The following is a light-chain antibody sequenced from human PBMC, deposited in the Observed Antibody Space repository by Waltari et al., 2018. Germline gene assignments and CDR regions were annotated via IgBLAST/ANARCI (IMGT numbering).Light chain of an antibody. CDR2: EVS. CDR1: SSDVGSYNL. J-gene: IGLJ3*02. CDR3: CSYAGSSTWV. Sequence: QSITISCTGTSSDVGSYNLVSWYQQHPGKAPKLMIYEVSKRPSGVSNRFSGSKSGNTASLTISGLQAEDEADYYCCSYAGSSTWVFGGGTKLTVL. V-gene: IGLV2-23*02.